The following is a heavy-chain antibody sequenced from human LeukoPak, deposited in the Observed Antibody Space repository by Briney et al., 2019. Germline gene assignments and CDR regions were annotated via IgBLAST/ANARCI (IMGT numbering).Heavy chain of an antibody. CDR3: ATRGYSYGYYYYYYMDV. CDR1: GFTFSDYY. D-gene: IGHD5-18*01. CDR2: TSSSTTTI. Sequence: GGSLRLSCAASGFTFSDYYMSWIRQAPGKGLEWVSYTSSSTTTIYYADSVKGRFTISRDNAKNSLYLQMNSLRAEDTALYYCATRGYSYGYYYYYYMDVWGKGTTVTVSS. V-gene: IGHV3-11*01. J-gene: IGHJ6*03.